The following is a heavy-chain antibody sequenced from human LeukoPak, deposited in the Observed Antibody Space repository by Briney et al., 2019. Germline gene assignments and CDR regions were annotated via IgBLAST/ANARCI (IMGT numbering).Heavy chain of an antibody. CDR2: INHSGST. V-gene: IGHV4-34*01. CDR3: ARGLSTRVWGVISHWFDP. J-gene: IGHJ5*02. D-gene: IGHD3-10*01. Sequence: SETLSLTCAVYGGSFSGYYWSWIRQPPGKGLEWIGEINHSGSTNYNPSLKSRVTISVDTSKNQFSLKVRAVNPAEPVGDYCARGLSTRVWGVISHWFDPWGQGTLVTVSS. CDR1: GGSFSGYY.